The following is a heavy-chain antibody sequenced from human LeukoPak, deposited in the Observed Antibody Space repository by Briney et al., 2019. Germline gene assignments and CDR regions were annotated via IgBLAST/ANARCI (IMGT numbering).Heavy chain of an antibody. V-gene: IGHV1-18*04. CDR1: GYTLTYNS. CDR3: ARESGHCSGDNCFYFFDL. D-gene: IGHD2-8*02. CDR2: INTKSGDT. J-gene: IGHJ4*02. Sequence: ASVKVSCKASGYTLTYNSISWVRQAPGQGLEWMGWINTKSGDTNYARTLQGRVTLTTDTSANTAYMELRSLRSDDTAVYYCARESGHCSGDNCFYFFDLWGQGFLVSVSS.